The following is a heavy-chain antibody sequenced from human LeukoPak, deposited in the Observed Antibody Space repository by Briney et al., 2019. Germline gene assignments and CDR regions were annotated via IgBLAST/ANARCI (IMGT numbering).Heavy chain of an antibody. CDR2: ISYSGTT. CDR3: TRHPSSAWHADY. D-gene: IGHD6-25*01. J-gene: IGHJ4*01. CDR1: SGSISTSSYC. Sequence: SETLSLTCTVSSGSISTSSYCWGWIRQPPGKGLEWIGSISYSGTTYYNPSLKSRVTISVDTSNNQFSLRLTSVTAADTAVYFCTRHPSSAWHADYWGHGTLVTVSS. V-gene: IGHV4-39*01.